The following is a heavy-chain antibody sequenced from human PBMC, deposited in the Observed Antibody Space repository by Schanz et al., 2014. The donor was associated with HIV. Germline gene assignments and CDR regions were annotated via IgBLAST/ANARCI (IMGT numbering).Heavy chain of an antibody. CDR3: ASVRVGG. V-gene: IGHV3-23*04. CDR1: GFTFSSSG. J-gene: IGHJ4*02. CDR2: ISGSGGST. D-gene: IGHD3-10*01. Sequence: VQLVESGGGVVQPGRSLRLSCAASGFTFSSSGMYWVRQAPGKGLEWVSAISGSGGSTYYADSVKGRFTISRDNARNSLYLQMDSLRVEDTAVYHCASVRVGGWGQGTLVTVSS.